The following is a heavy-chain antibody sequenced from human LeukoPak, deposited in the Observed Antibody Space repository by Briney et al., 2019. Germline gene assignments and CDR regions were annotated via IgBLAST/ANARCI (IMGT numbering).Heavy chain of an antibody. V-gene: IGHV6-1*01. Sequence: SQTLSLTCAISGDSVSSNSAAWNWIRQSPSRGLEWQGRTYYRSKWYNDYAVSVKSRITINPDTSKNQFSLQLNSVTPEDTAVYYCARGTETAYYPINWFDPWGQGTLVTVSS. CDR1: GDSVSSNSAA. J-gene: IGHJ5*02. CDR3: ARGTETAYYPINWFDP. D-gene: IGHD1-26*01. CDR2: TYYRSKWYN.